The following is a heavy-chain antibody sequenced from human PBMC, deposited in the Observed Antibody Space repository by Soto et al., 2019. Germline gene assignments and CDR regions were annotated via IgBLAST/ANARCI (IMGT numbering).Heavy chain of an antibody. D-gene: IGHD4-17*01. CDR2: INPSAGST. J-gene: IGHJ2*01. Sequence: QVQLVQSGAEVKKPGASVEVSCKASGYTFTSYYIHWVRQAPGQGLEWMGIINPSAGSTTYAQKFQGRVTMTWDTSTSTVYMELSSLRSEDTAVYYCARIGTMLTTNWYFDLWGRGTLVTVSS. CDR1: GYTFTSYY. CDR3: ARIGTMLTTNWYFDL. V-gene: IGHV1-46*01.